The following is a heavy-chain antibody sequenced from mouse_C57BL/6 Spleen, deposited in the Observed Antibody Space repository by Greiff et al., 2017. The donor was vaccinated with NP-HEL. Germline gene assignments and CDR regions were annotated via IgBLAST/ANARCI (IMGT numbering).Heavy chain of an antibody. CDR2: ISYSGST. V-gene: IGHV3-1*01. Sequence: VQLKESGPGMVKPSQSLSLTCTVTGYSITSGYDWHWIRHFPGNKLEWMGYISYSGSTNYNPSLKSRISITHDTSKNHFFLKLNSVTTEDTATYYCAIEGDYYLDYWGQGTTLTVSS. CDR1: GYSITSGYD. J-gene: IGHJ2*01. CDR3: AIEGDYYLDY.